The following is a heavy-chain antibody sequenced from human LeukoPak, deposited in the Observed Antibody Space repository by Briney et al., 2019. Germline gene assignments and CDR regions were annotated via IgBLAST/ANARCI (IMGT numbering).Heavy chain of an antibody. D-gene: IGHD2-21*02. CDR2: FDPEDGET. J-gene: IGHJ4*02. Sequence: ASVKVSCKVSGYTLTELSMHWVRQAPGKGLEWMGGFDPEDGETIYAQKFQGRVTMTRDTSISTAYMELSRLRSDDTAVYYCARGGELYCGGDCSGIDYWGQGTLVTVSS. CDR1: GYTLTELS. V-gene: IGHV1-24*01. CDR3: ARGGELYCGGDCSGIDY.